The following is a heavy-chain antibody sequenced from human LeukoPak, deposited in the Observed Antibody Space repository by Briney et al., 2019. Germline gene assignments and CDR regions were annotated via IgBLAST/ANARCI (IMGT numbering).Heavy chain of an antibody. Sequence: GGSLRLSCAASGLTFSSYWMHWVRQAPGKGLVWVSRINSDGSSTSYADSVKGRFTISRDNAKNTLYLQMNSLRAEDTAVYYCAREGYDFWSGYLYYFDYWGQGTLVTVSS. CDR2: INSDGSST. CDR1: GLTFSSYW. CDR3: AREGYDFWSGYLYYFDY. J-gene: IGHJ4*02. V-gene: IGHV3-74*01. D-gene: IGHD3-3*01.